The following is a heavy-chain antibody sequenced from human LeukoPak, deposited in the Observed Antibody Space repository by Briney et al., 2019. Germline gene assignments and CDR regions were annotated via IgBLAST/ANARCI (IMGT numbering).Heavy chain of an antibody. V-gene: IGHV4-30-4*01. CDR2: IYYSGST. Sequence: SETLSLTCTVSGGSISSGDYYWSWIRQPPGKGLEWIGYIYYSGSTYYNPSLKSRVTISVDTSKNQFSLKLSSVTAADTAVYYCAWTYYDFWSGYGGFWFDPWGQGTLVTVSS. J-gene: IGHJ5*02. CDR3: AWTYYDFWSGYGGFWFDP. CDR1: GGSISSGDYY. D-gene: IGHD3-3*01.